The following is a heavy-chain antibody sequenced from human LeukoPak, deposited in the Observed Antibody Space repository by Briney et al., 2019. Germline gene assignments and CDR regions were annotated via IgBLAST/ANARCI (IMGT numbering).Heavy chain of an antibody. D-gene: IGHD6-13*01. CDR3: ARGGSSSSPFFDY. J-gene: IGHJ4*02. V-gene: IGHV1-46*01. Sequence: GASVKVSCKASGYTFTNYFMHWVRQAPGQGRVWMGIINPSGGSTSYAQRFQGRVTMTRDTSTSTVYMELSSLRSEDTAVYYCARGGSSSSPFFDYWGQGTLVTVSS. CDR2: INPSGGST. CDR1: GYTFTNYF.